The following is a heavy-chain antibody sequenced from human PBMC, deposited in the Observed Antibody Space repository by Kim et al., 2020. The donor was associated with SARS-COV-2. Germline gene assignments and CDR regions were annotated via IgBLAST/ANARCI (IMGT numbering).Heavy chain of an antibody. Sequence: GGSLRLSCAASGFTVSDGWMSWVRQAPGKGLEWVGRIKKKADGGATDHAAPVKGRFIISRDDSKNTLYLEMNSLKTEDTAIYYCTATRAYWGQGTLVTVSS. CDR3: TATRAY. CDR1: GFTVSDGW. V-gene: IGHV3-15*01. J-gene: IGHJ4*02. CDR2: IKKKADGGAT. D-gene: IGHD1-26*01.